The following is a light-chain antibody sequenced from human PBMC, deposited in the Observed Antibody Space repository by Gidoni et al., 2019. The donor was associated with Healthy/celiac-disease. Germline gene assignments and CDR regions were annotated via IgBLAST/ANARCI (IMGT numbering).Light chain of an antibody. V-gene: IGKV3-11*01. CDR1: QSVSSY. J-gene: IGKJ3*01. Sequence: EIVFTQSPATLSLSTGERATLSCRASQSVSSYLAWYQQKPGQAPRLLIYDASNRSTGIPARFSGSGSGTDFTLTISSLEPEDFAVYYCQQRSNWPFTCGPGTKVDIK. CDR3: QQRSNWPFT. CDR2: DAS.